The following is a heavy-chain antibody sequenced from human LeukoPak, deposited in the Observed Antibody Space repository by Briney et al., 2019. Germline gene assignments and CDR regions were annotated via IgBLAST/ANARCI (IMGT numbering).Heavy chain of an antibody. Sequence: PSETLSLTCTVSGGSISSGGYYWSWVRQHPGKGLEWIGYIYYSGSTYYNPSLKSRLTISLDTSKNQFSLKLSSVAAADTAVYYCARDRGLMGLRYFDLWGRGTLVTVSS. D-gene: IGHD2-8*01. CDR1: GGSISSGGYY. J-gene: IGHJ2*01. CDR3: ARDRGLMGLRYFDL. CDR2: IYYSGST. V-gene: IGHV4-31*03.